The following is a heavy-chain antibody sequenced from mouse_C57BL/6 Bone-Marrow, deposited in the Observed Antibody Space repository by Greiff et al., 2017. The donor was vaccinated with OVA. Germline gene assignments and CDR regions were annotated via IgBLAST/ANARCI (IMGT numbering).Heavy chain of an antibody. CDR1: GYSITSGYY. CDR2: ISYDGSN. J-gene: IGHJ3*01. Sequence: EVQLQESGPGLVKPSQSLSLTCSVTGYSITSGYYWNWIRQFPGNKLEWMGYISYDGSNNYNPSLKNRISITRDTSKNQFFLKLNSVTTEDTATYYCARGYYDYPAFAYWGQGTLVTVSA. V-gene: IGHV3-6*01. D-gene: IGHD2-4*01. CDR3: ARGYYDYPAFAY.